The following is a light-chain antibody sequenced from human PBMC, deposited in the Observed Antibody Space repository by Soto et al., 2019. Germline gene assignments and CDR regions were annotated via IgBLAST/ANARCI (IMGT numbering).Light chain of an antibody. J-gene: IGKJ3*01. V-gene: IGKV3-11*01. CDR1: QSVSSY. CDR2: DAS. CDR3: QQRSNWPPFT. Sequence: EIVLTQSPATLSLSPGERATLSCRASQSVSSYLAWYQQKPGQAPRLLIYDASNRATGIPARFSGSGSGTDFTLTISSLEPEAFAVYYCQQRSNWPPFTFGPGTKVYIK.